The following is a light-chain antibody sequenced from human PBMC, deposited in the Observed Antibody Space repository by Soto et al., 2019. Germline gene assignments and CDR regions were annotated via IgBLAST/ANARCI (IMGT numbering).Light chain of an antibody. CDR2: GSS. Sequence: QSALTQPPSVSGAPGQRVTISCTGNSTNIGAGYDVHWYQHFPGTAPKLLIYGSSYRPSGVSDRFSASKSHTSASLAITGLQAEDEADFYCQSYDSSLRGVVFGGGTKLTVL. CDR3: QSYDSSLRGVV. V-gene: IGLV1-40*01. J-gene: IGLJ3*02. CDR1: STNIGAGYD.